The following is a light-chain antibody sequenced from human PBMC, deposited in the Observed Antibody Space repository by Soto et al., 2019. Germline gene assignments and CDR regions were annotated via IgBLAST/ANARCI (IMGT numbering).Light chain of an antibody. Sequence: EIVLPQSPGTLSLSPGERATLSCRASQSVRSSYLAWYQQNPGQAPRLLIYGASSRATGIPDRFSGSGSGTDFTLTISRLEPEEFAVYYCQKYGSSSITFGEGKRLEIK. V-gene: IGKV3-20*01. J-gene: IGKJ5*01. CDR3: QKYGSSSIT. CDR2: GAS. CDR1: QSVRSSY.